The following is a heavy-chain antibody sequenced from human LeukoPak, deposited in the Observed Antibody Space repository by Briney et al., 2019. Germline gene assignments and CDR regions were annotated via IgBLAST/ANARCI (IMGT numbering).Heavy chain of an antibody. J-gene: IGHJ4*02. Sequence: ASVKVSCKASGYTFTVYYMHWVRQAPGQGLEWMGWINPNSGGTNYAQKFQGRVTMTRDTSISTAYVELSRLRSDDTAVYYCANSAVAGIYYFDYWGQGTLVTVSS. D-gene: IGHD6-19*01. CDR2: INPNSGGT. CDR1: GYTFTVYY. V-gene: IGHV1-2*02. CDR3: ANSAVAGIYYFDY.